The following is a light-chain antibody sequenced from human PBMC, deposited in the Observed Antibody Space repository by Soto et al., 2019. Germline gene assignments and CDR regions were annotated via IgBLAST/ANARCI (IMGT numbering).Light chain of an antibody. J-gene: IGKJ4*01. CDR1: QGIGVY. CDR3: QKYNSAPLT. V-gene: IGKV1-27*01. Sequence: DIQMAQSPSSVSASLGDRVTITCRASQGIGVYLAWFQQKPGNVPKLLIYAASTLQSGVPSRFSGSGSGTDFTLTISSLQPEDVATYYCQKYNSAPLTFGRGTKVEIK. CDR2: AAS.